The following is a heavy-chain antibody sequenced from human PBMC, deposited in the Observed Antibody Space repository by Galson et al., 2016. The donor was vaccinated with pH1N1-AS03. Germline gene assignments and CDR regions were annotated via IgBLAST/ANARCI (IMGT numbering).Heavy chain of an antibody. CDR3: ARYGSSPWFDP. J-gene: IGHJ5*02. D-gene: IGHD6-6*01. V-gene: IGHV3-23*01. Sequence: SLRLSCAASGFPFTSWAMTWVRQAPGKGLQWVSTMSGSGSTIYYTESVKGRFTISRDNPKKTLYLQMINLRAEDTAVYYCARYGSSPWFDPWGQGTLVTVSS. CDR1: GFPFTSWA. CDR2: MSGSGSTI.